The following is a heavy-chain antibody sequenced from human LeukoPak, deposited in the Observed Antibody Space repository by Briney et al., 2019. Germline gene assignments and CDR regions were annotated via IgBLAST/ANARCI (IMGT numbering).Heavy chain of an antibody. J-gene: IGHJ5*02. Sequence: SETLSLTCTVSGYSISSGYYWGWLRQPPGKGLEWIGEIYHSGSTNYNPSLKSRVTISVDKPKNQFSLKLSSVTAADTAVYYCARRITIIVVVISNPDNWFDPWGQGTLVTVSS. CDR2: IYHSGST. D-gene: IGHD3-22*01. CDR1: GYSISSGYY. V-gene: IGHV4-38-2*02. CDR3: ARRITIIVVVISNPDNWFDP.